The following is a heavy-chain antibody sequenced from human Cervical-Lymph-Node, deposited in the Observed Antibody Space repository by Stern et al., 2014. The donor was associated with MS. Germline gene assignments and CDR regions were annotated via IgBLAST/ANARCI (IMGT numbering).Heavy chain of an antibody. J-gene: IGHJ3*02. D-gene: IGHD6-19*01. CDR1: GFSLSTSGVG. V-gene: IGHV2-5*02. CDR3: AHRPPRRIAVADDAFDI. Sequence: QVTLRESGPTLVKPTQTLTLTCTFSGFSLSTSGVGVGWIRQPPGKALEWLALIYWDGDKRHSPSLKSRLTITKDTSKNQVVLTMTNMDPVDTATYYCAHRPPRRIAVADDAFDIWGQGTMVTVSS. CDR2: IYWDGDK.